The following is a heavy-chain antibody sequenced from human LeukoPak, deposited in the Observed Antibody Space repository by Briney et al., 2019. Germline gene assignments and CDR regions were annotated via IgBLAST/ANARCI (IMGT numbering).Heavy chain of an antibody. CDR3: ATSITIFGVVIRYYFDY. V-gene: IGHV1-24*01. J-gene: IGHJ4*02. CDR2: FDPEDGET. Sequence: ASVKVSCKVSGYTLTELSMHWVRQAPGKGLEWMGGFDPEDGETIYAQKFQGRVTMTEDTSTDTAYMELSSLRSEDTAVYYCATSITIFGVVIRYYFDYWGQGTLVTVSS. CDR1: GYTLTELS. D-gene: IGHD3-3*01.